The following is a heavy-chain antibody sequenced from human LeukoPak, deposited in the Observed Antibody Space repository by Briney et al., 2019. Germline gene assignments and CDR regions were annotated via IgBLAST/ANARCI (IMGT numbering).Heavy chain of an antibody. D-gene: IGHD3-3*01. J-gene: IGHJ5*02. Sequence: GGSLRLSCAAAGFTFSSYAMSWVRQAPGKGLEWVSAISGSGGSTYYADSVKGRFTISRDNSKNTLYLQMNSLRAEDTAVYYCAKDPNAYYDFWRGYSPYNWFDPWGQGTLVTVSS. CDR1: GFTFSSYA. CDR3: AKDPNAYYDFWRGYSPYNWFDP. CDR2: ISGSGGST. V-gene: IGHV3-23*01.